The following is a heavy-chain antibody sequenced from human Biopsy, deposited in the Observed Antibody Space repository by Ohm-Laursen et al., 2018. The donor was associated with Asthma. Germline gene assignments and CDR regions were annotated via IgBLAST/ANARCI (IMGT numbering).Heavy chain of an antibody. CDR1: GFTFGDYW. V-gene: IGHV3-7*01. J-gene: IGHJ6*02. Sequence: SLRLSCIASGFTFGDYWMSWVRQVPGRGLEWAANIKHDGSENNHVDSLKGRFTISRDNSKDTVYLQMNSLRAEDTAVYYCAKGRYKWNDGYYGLDVWGQGTTVTVS. CDR3: AKGRYKWNDGYYGLDV. CDR2: IKHDGSEN. D-gene: IGHD1-20*01.